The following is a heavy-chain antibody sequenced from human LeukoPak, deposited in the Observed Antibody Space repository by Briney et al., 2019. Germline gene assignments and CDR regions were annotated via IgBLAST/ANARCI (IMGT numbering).Heavy chain of an antibody. J-gene: IGHJ4*02. CDR3: ARRQLVRYFDY. V-gene: IGHV1-18*04. CDR1: GYTFTGYY. CDR2: ISAYNGNT. Sequence: GASVKVSCKASGYTFTGYYMHWVRQAPGQGLEWMGWISAYNGNTNYAQKLQGRVTMTTDTSTSTAYMELRSLRSDDTAVYYCARRQLVRYFDYWGQGTLVTVSS. D-gene: IGHD6-6*01.